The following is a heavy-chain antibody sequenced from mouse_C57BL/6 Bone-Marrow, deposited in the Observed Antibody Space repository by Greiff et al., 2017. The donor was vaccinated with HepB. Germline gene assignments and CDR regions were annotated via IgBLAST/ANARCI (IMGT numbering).Heavy chain of an antibody. V-gene: IGHV1-81*01. D-gene: IGHD2-5*01. CDR2: IYPRSGNT. CDR3: AIPYYSNSLFAY. J-gene: IGHJ3*01. CDR1: GYTFTSYG. Sequence: VQLQQSGAELARPGASVKLSCQASGYTFTSYGISWVKQRTGQGLEWIGEIYPRSGNTYYNEKFKGKATLTADKSSSTAYMELRSLTSEDSAVYYCAIPYYSNSLFAYWGQGTLVTVSA.